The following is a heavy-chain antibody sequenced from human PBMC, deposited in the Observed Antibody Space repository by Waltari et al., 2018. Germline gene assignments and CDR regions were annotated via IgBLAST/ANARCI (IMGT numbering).Heavy chain of an antibody. Sequence: QVQLQESGRGLVKPSETLSLNCTVSGGSISSYYWSWLRQPPGKGLEWIGYIYYSGSTNYNPSLKSRVTISVDTSKNQFSLKLSSVTAADTAVYSCARVGSTVLEMDAFDIWGQGTMVTVSS. V-gene: IGHV4-59*01. J-gene: IGHJ3*02. CDR1: GGSISSYY. CDR2: IYYSGST. CDR3: ARVGSTVLEMDAFDI. D-gene: IGHD1-1*01.